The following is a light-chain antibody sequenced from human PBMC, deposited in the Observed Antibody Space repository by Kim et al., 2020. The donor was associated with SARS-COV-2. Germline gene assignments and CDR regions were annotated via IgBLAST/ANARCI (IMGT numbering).Light chain of an antibody. V-gene: IGKV1-5*03. J-gene: IGKJ2*01. CDR3: QQYNNYSGT. Sequence: DIQMTQSPSTLSASVGDRVTITCRASQSISSWLAWYQQKPGKAPKLLIYKASTLESGVPSRFSGSGSGTEFTLTISSLQPDDFATYYCQQYNNYSGTFGQGTKLEI. CDR1: QSISSW. CDR2: KAS.